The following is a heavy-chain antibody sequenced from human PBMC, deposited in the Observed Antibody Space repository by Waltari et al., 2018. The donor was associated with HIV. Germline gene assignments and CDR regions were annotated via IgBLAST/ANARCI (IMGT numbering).Heavy chain of an antibody. CDR1: GGSIRSSSYY. V-gene: IGHV4-39*07. Sequence: QLQLQESGPGLVKPSETLSLTCTVSGGSIRSSSYYWGWLRQPPGKGLEWIGSIYYSGSTYYNPSLKSRVTISVDTSKNQFSLKLSSVTAADTAVYYCAREEDIVVVPAAIGFDPWGQGTLVTVSS. CDR3: AREEDIVVVPAAIGFDP. J-gene: IGHJ5*02. D-gene: IGHD2-2*01. CDR2: IYYSGST.